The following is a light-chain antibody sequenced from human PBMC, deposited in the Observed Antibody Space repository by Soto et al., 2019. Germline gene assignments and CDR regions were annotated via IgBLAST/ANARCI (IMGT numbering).Light chain of an antibody. CDR1: SSNIGTNY. CDR3: ATRDNSLSRWV. J-gene: IGLJ3*02. V-gene: IGLV1-47*02. CDR2: CND. Sequence: QSALTQPPSASGTLGQRVTISCSGSSSNIGTNYVYWYKQLPGTAPKLLIYCNDQRPSGVPDRLSGSKSGTSASLAISGLRSEDEADYYCATRDNSLSRWVFGGGTQLTVL.